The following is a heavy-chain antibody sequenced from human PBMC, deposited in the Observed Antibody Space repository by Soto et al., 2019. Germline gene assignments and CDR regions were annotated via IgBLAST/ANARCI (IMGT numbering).Heavy chain of an antibody. J-gene: IGHJ5*02. D-gene: IGHD3-16*02. CDR1: SGSISSSNW. V-gene: IGHV4-4*02. Sequence: PSETLSLTCAVSSGSISSSNWWSWVRQPPGKGLEWIGEIYHSGSTNYNPSLKSRVTISVDKSKNQFSLKLSSVTAADTAVYYCARGLHRSRGSYRPQYNWFDPWGQGTLVTVSS. CDR3: ARGLHRSRGSYRPQYNWFDP. CDR2: IYHSGST.